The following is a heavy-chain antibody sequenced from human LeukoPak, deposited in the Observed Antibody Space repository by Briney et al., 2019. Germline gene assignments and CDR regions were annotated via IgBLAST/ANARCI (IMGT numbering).Heavy chain of an antibody. D-gene: IGHD6-19*01. CDR1: GYTFTSYY. CDR3: LRVGSSGWYSSYYGMDV. Sequence: GASVKASCKASGYTFTSYYINWVRQATGQGLEWMGWMNPNSGNIGYAQKFQGRVTMTRNTSISTAYMELSSLRSEDTAVFYYLRVGSSGWYSSYYGMDVWGQGTTVTISS. CDR2: MNPNSGNI. J-gene: IGHJ6*02. V-gene: IGHV1-8*01.